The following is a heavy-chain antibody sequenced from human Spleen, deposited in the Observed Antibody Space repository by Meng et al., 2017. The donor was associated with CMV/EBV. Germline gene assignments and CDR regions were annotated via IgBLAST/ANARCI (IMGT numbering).Heavy chain of an antibody. CDR3: ARGYPNYYYGMDV. D-gene: IGHD2-2*02. J-gene: IGHJ6*04. V-gene: IGHV3-23*01. CDR1: GFTFSNYG. CDR2: ISGSGGST. Sequence: GESLKISCGASGFTFSNYGIHWVRQAPGKGLEWVSAISGSGGSTYYADSVKGRFTISRDNSKNTLYLQMNSLRAEDTAVYYCARGYPNYYYGMDVWGKGTTVTVSS.